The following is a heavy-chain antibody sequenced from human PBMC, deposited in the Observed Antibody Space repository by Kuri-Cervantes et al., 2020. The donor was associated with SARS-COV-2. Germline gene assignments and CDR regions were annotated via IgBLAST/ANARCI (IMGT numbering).Heavy chain of an antibody. CDR2: IYTSRST. D-gene: IGHD4-11*01. CDR1: GGSISSGSYY. CDR3: ARGGSGNYPNLLGY. V-gene: IGHV4-61*02. J-gene: IGHJ4*02. Sequence: SETLSLTCTVSGGSISSGSYYWSWIRQPAGKGLEWIGRIYTSRSTNYNPSLKSRVTISVDTSKNQFSLKLSSVTAADTAVYYCARGGSGNYPNLLGYWGQGTLVTVSS.